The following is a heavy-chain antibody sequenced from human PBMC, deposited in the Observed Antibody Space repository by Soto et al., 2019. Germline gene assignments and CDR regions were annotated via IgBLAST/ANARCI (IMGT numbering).Heavy chain of an antibody. Sequence: PGGSLRLSCAASGFTFSSYAMSWVRQAPGKGLEWVSAISGSGGSTYYADSVKGRFTISRDNSKNTLYLQMNSLRAEDTAVYYCAKDNYNWKYYGSTIDYWGQGTLVTVSS. V-gene: IGHV3-23*01. CDR2: ISGSGGST. D-gene: IGHD1-7*01. CDR3: AKDNYNWKYYGSTIDY. CDR1: GFTFSSYA. J-gene: IGHJ4*02.